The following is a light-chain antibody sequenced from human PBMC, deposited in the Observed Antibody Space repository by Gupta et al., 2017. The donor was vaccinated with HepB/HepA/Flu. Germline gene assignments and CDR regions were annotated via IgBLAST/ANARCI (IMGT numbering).Light chain of an antibody. CDR2: ENS. CDR1: SSNIGNNY. J-gene: IGLJ2*01. V-gene: IGLV1-51*02. Sequence: QSVLTQPPSVSAAPGQKVTIYCSGSSSNIGNNYVSWYRQLPGTAPRLLIYENSKRPSGIPDRFSGSKSGTSATLDTTGLQTGDEADYYCGTWDSSLSAGVFGGGTKLTVL. CDR3: GTWDSSLSAGV.